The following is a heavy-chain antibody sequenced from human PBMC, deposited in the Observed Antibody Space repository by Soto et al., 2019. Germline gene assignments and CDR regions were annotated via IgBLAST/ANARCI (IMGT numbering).Heavy chain of an antibody. CDR1: GFTFGDYA. CDR2: IRSKAYGGTT. J-gene: IGHJ6*02. Sequence: GGSLRLSCTASGFTFGDYAMSWVRQAPGKGLGWVGFIRSKAYGGTTEYAASVKGRFTXSXXXXKXIXYXXXXSLXTEDTSVYYCTRTNYYYGMDVWGQGTTVTVSS. V-gene: IGHV3-49*04. CDR3: TRTNYYYGMDV.